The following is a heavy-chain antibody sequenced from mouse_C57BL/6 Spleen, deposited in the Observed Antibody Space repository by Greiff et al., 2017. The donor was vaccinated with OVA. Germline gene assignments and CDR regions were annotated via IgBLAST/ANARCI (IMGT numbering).Heavy chain of an antibody. Sequence: QVQLQQPGAELVKPGASVKMSCKASGYTFTSYWIPWVKQRPGQGLEWIGDIYPGSGSTNYNEKLKSKATLTVDTSSSTAYMQLSSLTSEDSAVYYCAGGRDYYAMDYWGQGTSVTVSS. CDR1: GYTFTSYW. D-gene: IGHD1-1*01. J-gene: IGHJ4*01. V-gene: IGHV1-55*01. CDR3: AGGRDYYAMDY. CDR2: IYPGSGST.